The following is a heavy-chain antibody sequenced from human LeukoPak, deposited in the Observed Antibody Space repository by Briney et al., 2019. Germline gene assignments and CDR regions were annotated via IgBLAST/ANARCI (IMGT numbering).Heavy chain of an antibody. CDR1: GFPFSSYW. J-gene: IGHJ4*02. CDR2: IKQDGSDK. V-gene: IGHV3-7*01. D-gene: IGHD1-1*01. CDR3: ARLTGTTGFDY. Sequence: GGSLGLSCAASGFPFSSYWMSWVRQAPGKGLEWVANIKQDGSDKYYVDSVKGRFTVSRDNAKNSLYLQLNSLRADDTAVYYCARLTGTTGFDYWGQGTLVTVSS.